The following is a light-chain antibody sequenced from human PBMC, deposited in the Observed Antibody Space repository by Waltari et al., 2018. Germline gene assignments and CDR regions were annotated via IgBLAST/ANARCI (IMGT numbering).Light chain of an antibody. V-gene: IGLV2-11*01. CDR3: CSYAGSPHV. Sequence: QSALTQPRSVSGSPGQSVTISCTGTSSDVGGYNYVSWYQQHPGKAPKLMIYDVSKRPSGVPDRFSGSKSGNTASLTISGLQAEDEADYYCCSYAGSPHVFGSGTKVTVL. CDR2: DVS. CDR1: SSDVGGYNY. J-gene: IGLJ6*01.